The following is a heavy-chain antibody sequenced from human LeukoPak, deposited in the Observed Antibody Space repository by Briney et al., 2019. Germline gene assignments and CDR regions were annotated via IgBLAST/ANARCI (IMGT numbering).Heavy chain of an antibody. D-gene: IGHD6-13*01. Sequence: SGGSLRLSCAASGFTFSSYXXXWXXXAXXXXXXXXSAISGSGGSTYYADSVKGRFTISRDNSKNTLYLQMNSLRAEDTAVYYCAKSPRGSWYPFDYWGQGTLVTVSS. J-gene: IGHJ4*02. CDR3: AKSPRGSWYPFDY. CDR1: GFTFSSYX. V-gene: IGHV3-23*01. CDR2: ISGSGGST.